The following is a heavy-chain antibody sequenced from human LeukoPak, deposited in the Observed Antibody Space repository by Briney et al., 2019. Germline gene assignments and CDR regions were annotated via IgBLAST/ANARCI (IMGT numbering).Heavy chain of an antibody. V-gene: IGHV4-34*01. Sequence: SETLSLTCAVYGGSFSGYDWSWIRQPPGKGLEWIGEINHSGSTNYNPSLKSRVTISVDTSKNQFSLKLSSVTAADTAVYYCARFYYYDSSGYWTDYWGQGTLVTVSS. CDR3: ARFYYYDSSGYWTDY. CDR2: INHSGST. D-gene: IGHD3-22*01. CDR1: GGSFSGYD. J-gene: IGHJ4*02.